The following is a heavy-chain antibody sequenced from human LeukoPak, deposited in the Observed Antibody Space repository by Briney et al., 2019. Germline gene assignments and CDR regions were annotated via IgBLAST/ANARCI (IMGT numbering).Heavy chain of an antibody. CDR1: EGTFSSYA. D-gene: IGHD2-15*01. CDR2: IIPILGIA. CDR3: ATYCRGGSCYNTEVGHDY. Sequence: SVKVSCKASEGTFSSYAISWVRQAPGQGPEWMGRIIPILGIANYAQKFQGRVTITADKSTSTAYMELSSLRSEDTAVYYCATYCRGGSCYNTEVGHDYWGQGTLVTVSS. V-gene: IGHV1-69*04. J-gene: IGHJ4*02.